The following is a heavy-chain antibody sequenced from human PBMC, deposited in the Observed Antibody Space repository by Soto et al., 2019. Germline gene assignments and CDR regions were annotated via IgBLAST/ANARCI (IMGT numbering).Heavy chain of an antibody. CDR3: ARGWVGPAG. CDR1: GFTLSGRS. J-gene: IGHJ6*04. V-gene: IGHV3-74*01. Sequence: EVQLVESGGGLVQPGGSLRLSCAASGFTLSGRSMHWVRQAPGKGLVWVSGIDNAGTDSTYADSVKGRFTSSRDNAKNMLYLQRNSLRVEDTAVDYCARGWVGPAGWGKGHTVTVSS. CDR2: IDNAGTDS.